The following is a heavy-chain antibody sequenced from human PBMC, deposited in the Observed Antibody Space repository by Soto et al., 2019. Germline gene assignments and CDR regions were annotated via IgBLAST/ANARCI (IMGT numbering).Heavy chain of an antibody. CDR3: ARSSWYCSSTSCYTVSGGYYGMDV. CDR1: GYTFTSYG. J-gene: IGHJ6*02. D-gene: IGHD2-2*02. Sequence: QVQLVQSGAEVKKPGASVKVSCKASGYTFTSYGISWVRQAPGQGLEWMGWISAYNGNTNYAQKLQGRVTMTTDTSTSTAYMELRSLRCDDTAVYYCARSSWYCSSTSCYTVSGGYYGMDVWGQGTTVTVSS. CDR2: ISAYNGNT. V-gene: IGHV1-18*01.